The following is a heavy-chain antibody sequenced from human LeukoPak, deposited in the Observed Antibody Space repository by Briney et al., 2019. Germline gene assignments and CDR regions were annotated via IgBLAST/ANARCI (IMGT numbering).Heavy chain of an antibody. V-gene: IGHV4-59*01. CDR2: SYHRGST. D-gene: IGHD1-1*01. Sequence: SETLSLTCTVSGGSISSYYWSWIRQPPGKGLEWIGWSYHRGSTSYNPSLKSRVAISVDTSKNQFSLKLSSVTAADTAVYCCARDRELGYWGQGTLVTVSS. CDR1: GGSISSYY. CDR3: ARDRELGY. J-gene: IGHJ4*02.